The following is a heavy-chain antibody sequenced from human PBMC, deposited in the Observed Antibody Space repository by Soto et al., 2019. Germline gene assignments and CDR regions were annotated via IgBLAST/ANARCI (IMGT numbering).Heavy chain of an antibody. CDR3: ARDIQTTVTDNWFDP. Sequence: QVQLVQSGAEVKKPGSSVKVSCKASGGTFSSYTISWVRQAPGQGLEWMGRIIPILGIANYAQKFQGRVTIPADKSTSTAYMELSSLRSEDTAVYYCARDIQTTVTDNWFDPWGQGTLVTVSS. J-gene: IGHJ5*02. D-gene: IGHD4-17*01. CDR1: GGTFSSYT. CDR2: IIPILGIA. V-gene: IGHV1-69*08.